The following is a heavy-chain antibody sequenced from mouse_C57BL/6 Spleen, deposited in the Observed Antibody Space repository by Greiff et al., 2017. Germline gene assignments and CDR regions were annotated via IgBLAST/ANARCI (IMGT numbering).Heavy chain of an antibody. D-gene: IGHD2-5*01. J-gene: IGHJ2*01. Sequence: DVKLEESGPGFVKPSQSLSLTCSVTGYSITSGYYWNWIRPFPGNKLEWMGYISYDGSNNYNPSLKNRISITRDTSKNQFFLKLNSVTTEDTATYYCAREGVYSNYDYWGQCTTLTVSS. V-gene: IGHV3-6*01. CDR1: GYSITSGYY. CDR3: AREGVYSNYDY. CDR2: ISYDGSN.